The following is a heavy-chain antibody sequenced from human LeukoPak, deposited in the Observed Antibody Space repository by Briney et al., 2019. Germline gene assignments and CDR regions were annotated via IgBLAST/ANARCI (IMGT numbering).Heavy chain of an antibody. D-gene: IGHD6-19*01. Sequence: ASETLSLTCAVSGYSISSGYYWGWIRQPPGKGLEWIGSIYQSGSTYYNLSLKSRVTISVDTSKNQFSLKLSSVTAADTAVYYCARHPRGGSSGWFDYWGQGTLVTVSS. CDR1: GYSISSGYY. J-gene: IGHJ4*02. V-gene: IGHV4-38-2*01. CDR2: IYQSGST. CDR3: ARHPRGGSSGWFDY.